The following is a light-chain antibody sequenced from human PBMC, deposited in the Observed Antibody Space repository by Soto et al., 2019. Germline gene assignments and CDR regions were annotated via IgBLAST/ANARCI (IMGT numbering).Light chain of an antibody. V-gene: IGKV1-5*01. CDR1: QSISSW. J-gene: IGKJ4*01. CDR3: QQYNSYSVT. CDR2: DAA. Sequence: DIQMTQSPSTLSASVGDRVTITCRASQSISSWLAWYQQKQGKAPKLLIYDAASLESGVPSRFSGSGCGTEFTLTISSLQPDEFATYYCQQYNSYSVTFGGGNKVEIK.